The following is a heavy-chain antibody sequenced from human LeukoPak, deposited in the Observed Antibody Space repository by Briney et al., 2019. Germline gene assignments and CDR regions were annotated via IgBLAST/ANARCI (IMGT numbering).Heavy chain of an antibody. CDR1: GYSISSGYY. D-gene: IGHD1-26*01. CDR3: ARSGGTWSYNY. Sequence: PSETLSLICTVSGYSISSGYYWGWIRQPPGKGLEWIGSMYHSGSTYYKPSLKSRVTISLDTSKNQFSLTLTSVTAADTAVYYCARSGGTWSYNYWGQGTLVTVSS. CDR2: MYHSGST. J-gene: IGHJ4*02. V-gene: IGHV4-38-2*02.